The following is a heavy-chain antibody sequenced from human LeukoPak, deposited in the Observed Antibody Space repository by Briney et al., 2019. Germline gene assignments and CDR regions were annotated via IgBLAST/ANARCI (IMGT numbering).Heavy chain of an antibody. V-gene: IGHV3-48*03. CDR2: ISRSGDIV. CDR3: ARDIGYYFGSGDSRIFDY. D-gene: IGHD3-10*01. CDR1: GFTFSTYE. J-gene: IGHJ4*02. Sequence: PGGSLRLSCVAPGFTFSTYEMNWVRQAPGKGLEWVSYISRSGDIVYYVDSVKGRFTISRDIAKNSRYLQMNSLRAEDTAVYYCARDIGYYFGSGDSRIFDYWGQGTLVTVSS.